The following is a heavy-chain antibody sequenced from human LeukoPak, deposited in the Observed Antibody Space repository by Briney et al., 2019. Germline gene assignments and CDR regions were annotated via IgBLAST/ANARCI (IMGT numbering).Heavy chain of an antibody. CDR1: GFTFGSYS. CDR3: ARDYYGSGRSGRFDP. CDR2: ISSSSSYI. D-gene: IGHD3-10*01. V-gene: IGHV3-21*01. J-gene: IGHJ5*02. Sequence: GGSLRLSCAASGFTFGSYSMNWVRQAPGKGLEWVSSISSSSSYIYYADSVKGRFTISRDNAKNSLYLQMNSLRAEDTAVYYCARDYYGSGRSGRFDPWGQGTLVTVSS.